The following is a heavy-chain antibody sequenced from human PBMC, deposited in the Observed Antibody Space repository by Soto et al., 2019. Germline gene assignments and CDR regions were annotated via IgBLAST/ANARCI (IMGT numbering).Heavy chain of an antibody. CDR1: GYTFTSYG. V-gene: IGHV1-69*13. CDR2: MIPIFGTA. D-gene: IGHD4-17*01. J-gene: IGHJ6*02. Sequence: SVKVSFKASGYTFTSYGISWVRQAPGQGLEWMGGMIPIFGTANYAQKFQGRVTITADESTSTAYMELSSLRSEDTAVYYCASPFGATVSSTLPYYYYGMDVWGQGTTVTVSS. CDR3: ASPFGATVSSTLPYYYYGMDV.